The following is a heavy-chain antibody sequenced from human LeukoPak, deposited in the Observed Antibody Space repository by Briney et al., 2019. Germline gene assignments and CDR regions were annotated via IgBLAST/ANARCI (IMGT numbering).Heavy chain of an antibody. V-gene: IGHV3-48*01. Sequence: GGSLRLSCAASGFTFSSYSMNWVRQAPGKGLEWISYITSGSNLIHYADSVKGRFTISRDNAKNSLYLQMNSLRAEDTAVYYCAKRAAVAGRSTDYWGQGTLVTVSS. J-gene: IGHJ4*02. CDR3: AKRAAVAGRSTDY. CDR2: ITSGSNLI. D-gene: IGHD6-19*01. CDR1: GFTFSSYS.